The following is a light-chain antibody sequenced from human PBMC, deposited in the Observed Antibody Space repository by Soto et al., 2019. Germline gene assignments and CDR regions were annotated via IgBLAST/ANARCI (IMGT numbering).Light chain of an antibody. Sequence: FVLTPSPGTLPLSPGERATLSYRASQTVRNNYLAWYQQKPGQAPRLLIYDASSRATGIPDRFSGGGSGTDFTLTISSLQSEDSAVYYCQQYNSWLWTFGQGTKVDIK. CDR3: QQYNSWLWT. V-gene: IGKV3-20*01. CDR2: DAS. J-gene: IGKJ1*01. CDR1: QTVRNNY.